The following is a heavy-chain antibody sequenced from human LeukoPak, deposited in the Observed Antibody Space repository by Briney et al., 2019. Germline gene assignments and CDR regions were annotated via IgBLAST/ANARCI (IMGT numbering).Heavy chain of an antibody. CDR2: ISSSSSYI. V-gene: IGHV3-21*01. J-gene: IGHJ4*02. CDR1: GFTFSSYS. D-gene: IGHD5-18*01. Sequence: GGSLRLSCAASGFTFSSYSMNWVRQAPGKGLEWVSSISSSSSYIYYADSVKGRFTISRDNAKNTLYLQMNSLRAEDTAVYYCAREWARGYSTLDYWGQGTLVTVSS. CDR3: AREWARGYSTLDY.